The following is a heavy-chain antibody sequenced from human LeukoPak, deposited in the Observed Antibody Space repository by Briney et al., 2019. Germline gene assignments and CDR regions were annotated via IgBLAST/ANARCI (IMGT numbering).Heavy chain of an antibody. J-gene: IGHJ4*01. CDR3: ARYSSSSGGASYYLDY. V-gene: IGHV3-74*01. CDR1: GFTLRNYW. Sequence: GGSLRLSCTASGFTLRNYWMHLVRQVPGKRLVWVSRISGDGSVTNYADSVQGRFTIYRDNAKNILYPQINNLRSEDTAVYYCARYSSSSGGASYYLDYWGHGTLITVSS. CDR2: ISGDGSVT. D-gene: IGHD6-6*01.